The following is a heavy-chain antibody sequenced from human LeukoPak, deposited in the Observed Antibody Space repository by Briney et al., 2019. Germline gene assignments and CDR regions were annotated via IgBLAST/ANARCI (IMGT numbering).Heavy chain of an antibody. D-gene: IGHD6-19*01. Sequence: GGSLRLSCAASGFTFDDYAMHWVRQAPGKGLEWVSLISWDGGSTYYADSVKGRFTISRDNSKNSLYLQMNSLRAEDTALYYCAKGYSSGWESDAFDIWGQGTMVTVSS. CDR3: AKGYSSGWESDAFDI. CDR2: ISWDGGST. CDR1: GFTFDDYA. V-gene: IGHV3-43D*03. J-gene: IGHJ3*02.